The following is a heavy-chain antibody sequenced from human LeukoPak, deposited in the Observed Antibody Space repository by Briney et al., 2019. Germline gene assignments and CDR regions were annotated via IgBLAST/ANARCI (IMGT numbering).Heavy chain of an antibody. CDR3: ARAGYYYDSSEWFDP. J-gene: IGHJ5*02. D-gene: IGHD3-22*01. V-gene: IGHV3-7*01. CDR1: GFTFGAYW. Sequence: GGSLRLSCAASGFTFGAYWMSWFRQAPGKGPEWVASIKDDGSAQFYVDSLEGRFTISRDNAKNTLYLQMNSLRAEDTAVYYCARAGYYYDSSEWFDPWGQGTLVTVSS. CDR2: IKDDGSAQ.